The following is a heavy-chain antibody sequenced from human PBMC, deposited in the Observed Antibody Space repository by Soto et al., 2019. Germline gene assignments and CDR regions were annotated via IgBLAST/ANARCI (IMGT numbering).Heavy chain of an antibody. CDR3: ARLRHGSRYFDY. Sequence: EVQLLESGGGLGQPGGSLRLSCEASGFNSPPYGMSWVRQAPGKGLEWVSSISGSGATNYADSVKGRFSVSRDNFNSLVYVQMNSVRAEDTAVYYGARLRHGSRYFDYWGQGTLVTVSS. CDR1: GFNSPPYG. J-gene: IGHJ4*02. D-gene: IGHD2-15*01. CDR2: ISGSGAT. V-gene: IGHV3-23*01.